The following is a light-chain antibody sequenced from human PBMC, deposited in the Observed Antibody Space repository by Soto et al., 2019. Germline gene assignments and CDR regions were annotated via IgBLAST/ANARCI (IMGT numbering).Light chain of an antibody. CDR3: CSYAGSRTYV. J-gene: IGLJ1*01. V-gene: IGLV2-23*01. CDR1: SSDIGSYDL. Sequence: QSALTQPAPVSGPLGQSIVISCTGSSSDIGSYDLVSWYQQYPGKAPKVVIFEGTKRPSGVSNRFSGSKSGNTASLTISGLQTEDEADYYCCSYAGSRTYVFGDGTKVTVL. CDR2: EGT.